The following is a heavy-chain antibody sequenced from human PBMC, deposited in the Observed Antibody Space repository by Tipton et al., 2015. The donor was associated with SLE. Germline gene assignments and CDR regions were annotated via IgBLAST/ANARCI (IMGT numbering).Heavy chain of an antibody. CDR2: ISGSGSTI. V-gene: IGHV3-48*04. D-gene: IGHD6-13*01. J-gene: IGHJ1*01. Sequence: SLRLSCAASGFTFSSYAMSWVRQAPGKGLEWVSAISGSGSTICYADSVKGRFTISRDNAKNSLYLQMNSLRAEDTAVYYCARFGSSPLHWGQGTPVTVSS. CDR3: ARFGSSPLH. CDR1: GFTFSSYA.